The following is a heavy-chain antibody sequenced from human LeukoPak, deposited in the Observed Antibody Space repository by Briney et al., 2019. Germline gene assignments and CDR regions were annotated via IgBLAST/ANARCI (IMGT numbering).Heavy chain of an antibody. V-gene: IGHV3-53*01. Sequence: GGSLRLSCAASGFTVSSNYMSWVRQAPGKGLEWVSVIYSGGSTYYADSVKGRFTNSRDNSKNTLYLQMNSLRAEDTAVYYCARASPGSLGEYYFDYWGQGTLVTVSS. J-gene: IGHJ4*02. D-gene: IGHD3-16*01. CDR3: ARASPGSLGEYYFDY. CDR2: IYSGGST. CDR1: GFTVSSNY.